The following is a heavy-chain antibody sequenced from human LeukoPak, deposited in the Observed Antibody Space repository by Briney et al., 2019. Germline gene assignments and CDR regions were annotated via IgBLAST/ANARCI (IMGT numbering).Heavy chain of an antibody. V-gene: IGHV4-61*09. CDR1: GGSISSGNYY. D-gene: IGHD3-3*01. CDR2: IYTSGT. Sequence: SQTLSLTCTVSGGSISSGNYYWSWVRQPAGKGLEWIGHIYTSGTTYNPSLKSRVTMSVDTSKNQFSLNLSSMTAADTAVYYCARDSLYNFWSGYYHTTYYFDYWGQGTLVTVSS. CDR3: ARDSLYNFWSGYYHTTYYFDY. J-gene: IGHJ4*02.